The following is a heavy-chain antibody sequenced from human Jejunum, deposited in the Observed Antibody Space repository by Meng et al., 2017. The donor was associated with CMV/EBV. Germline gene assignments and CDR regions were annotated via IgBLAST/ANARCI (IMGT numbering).Heavy chain of an antibody. CDR3: ARPFGVASAGVFDI. CDR1: GFTFSNYG. V-gene: IGHV3-30*02. D-gene: IGHD3-3*01. Sequence: SGFTFSNYGMHWVRQAPGKGLEWVAFIRYDESNKYYADSVKGRFTISRDNSMNTLYVQMNSLRTEDTAVYYCARPFGVASAGVFDIWGQGTMVTVSS. J-gene: IGHJ3*02. CDR2: IRYDESNK.